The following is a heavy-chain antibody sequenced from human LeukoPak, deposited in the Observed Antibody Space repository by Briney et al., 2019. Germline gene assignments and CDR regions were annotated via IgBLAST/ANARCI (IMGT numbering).Heavy chain of an antibody. CDR2: MNPNSGNT. D-gene: IGHD2-15*01. J-gene: IGHJ4*02. CDR3: ARTCRIRGYCSGGSCYSGLYYFDY. CDR1: GYTLTSYD. Sequence: ASVKVSCKASGYTLTSYDINWVRQATGQGLEWMGWMNPNSGNTGYAQKFQGRVTMTRNTSISTAYMELSSLRSEDTAVYYCARTCRIRGYCSGGSCYSGLYYFDYWGQGTLVTVSS. V-gene: IGHV1-8*01.